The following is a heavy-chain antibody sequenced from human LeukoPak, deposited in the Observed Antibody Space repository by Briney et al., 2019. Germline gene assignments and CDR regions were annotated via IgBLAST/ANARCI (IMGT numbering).Heavy chain of an antibody. CDR1: GFTFSSYA. CDR3: ARGLTKSGGDPGMDV. V-gene: IGHV3-21*01. Sequence: GGSLRLSCAASGFTFSSYAMSWVRQAPGKGLEWVSSISSSSSYIYYADSVKGRFTISRDNAKNSLYLQMNSLRAEDTAIYYCARGLTKSGGDPGMDVWGRGTTVTVSS. J-gene: IGHJ6*02. D-gene: IGHD2-21*02. CDR2: ISSSSSYI.